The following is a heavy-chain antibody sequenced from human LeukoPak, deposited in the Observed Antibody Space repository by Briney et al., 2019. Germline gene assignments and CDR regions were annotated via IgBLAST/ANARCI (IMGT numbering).Heavy chain of an antibody. CDR2: IIPIFGTA. CDR1: GCTFSSYA. D-gene: IGHD2-21*02. CDR3: ARSHIVVVTGNYYFDY. Sequence: ASVKVSCKASGCTFSSYAISWVRQARGQGLEWMGRIIPIFGTANYAQKFQGRATFTTYEYTSTAYMELPRLRSRDEDVYYYARSHIVVVTGNYYFDYWGQGTLVTVSS. V-gene: IGHV1-69*05. J-gene: IGHJ4*02.